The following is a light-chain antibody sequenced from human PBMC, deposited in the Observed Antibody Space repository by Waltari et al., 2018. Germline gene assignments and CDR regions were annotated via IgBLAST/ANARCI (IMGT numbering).Light chain of an antibody. CDR3: SSYTGANTLGV. V-gene: IGLV2-14*01. Sequence: QSALTQPASVSGSPGQSIAISRTGPSSNIGGYTYVPWYQPHPGKAPRLIIYEVSNRPSGVSNRFSGSKSANTASLTISGLQAEDEAYYYCSSYTGANTLGVFGGGTKLTVL. CDR1: SSNIGGYTY. CDR2: EVS. J-gene: IGLJ3*02.